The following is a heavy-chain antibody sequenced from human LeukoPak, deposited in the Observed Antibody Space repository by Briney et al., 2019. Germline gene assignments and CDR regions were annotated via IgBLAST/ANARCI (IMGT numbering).Heavy chain of an antibody. CDR1: AFTFSNYA. J-gene: IGHJ6*03. CDR2: ISSSGGIT. CDR3: AREGIRAGGAPLYYYMDV. D-gene: IGHD6-13*01. Sequence: PGGSLRLSCTGSAFTFSNYAMNWVRQAPGKGLEWVSTISSSGGITYYADSVKGRFTISRDNAKNSLELQMNSLRAEDTAVYYCAREGIRAGGAPLYYYMDVWGKGTTVTVSS. V-gene: IGHV3-23*01.